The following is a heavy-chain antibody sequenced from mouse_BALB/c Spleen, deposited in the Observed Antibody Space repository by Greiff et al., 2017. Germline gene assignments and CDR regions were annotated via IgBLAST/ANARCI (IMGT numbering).Heavy chain of an antibody. D-gene: IGHD2-14*01. J-gene: IGHJ3*01. CDR1: GYTFTDYA. CDR3: ARCYYRYDDWFAY. V-gene: IGHV1S137*01. Sequence: VHLVESGAELVRPGVSVKISCKGSGYTFTDYAMHWVKQSHAKSLEWIGVISTYYGDASYNQKFKGKATMTVDKSSSTAYMELARLTSEDSAIYYCARCYYRYDDWFAYWGQGTLVTVSA. CDR2: ISTYYGDA.